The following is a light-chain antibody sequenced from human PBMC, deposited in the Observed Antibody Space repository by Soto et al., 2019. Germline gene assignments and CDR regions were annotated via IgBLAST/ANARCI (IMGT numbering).Light chain of an antibody. CDR3: MQPWP. CDR2: LGS. V-gene: IGKV2-28*01. J-gene: IGKJ1*01. Sequence: DIVMTQSPLSLPVTPGEPASISCRSSQSLLHSNGYNYLDWYLQKPGQSPQLLIYLGSNRASGVPDRFSGSGSGTDFTLKISRVEAEDVGVYYCMQPWPFGQGTKVEIK. CDR1: QSLLHSNGYNY.